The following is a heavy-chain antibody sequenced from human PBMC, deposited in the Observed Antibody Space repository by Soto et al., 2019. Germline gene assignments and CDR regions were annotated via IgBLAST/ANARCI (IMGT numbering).Heavy chain of an antibody. CDR3: ASEGYYYDSSGYYYTADAYDI. J-gene: IGHJ3*02. CDR1: GGTFSSYA. V-gene: IGHV1-69*01. Sequence: QVQLVQSGAEAKKPGSSVKVSCKASGGTFSSYAISWVRQAPGQGLEWMGGIIPIFGTANYAQKFQGRVTITADEPTSTAYMELSSLRSEDTAVYYCASEGYYYDSSGYYYTADAYDIWGQGTMVTVSS. CDR2: IIPIFGTA. D-gene: IGHD3-22*01.